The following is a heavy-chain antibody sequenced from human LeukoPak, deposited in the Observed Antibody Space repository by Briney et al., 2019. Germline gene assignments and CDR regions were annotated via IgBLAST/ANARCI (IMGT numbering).Heavy chain of an antibody. Sequence: PGGSQRLSCAASGFTYSTYAMHWVRQAPGKGLEWVAVISYDGSNKYYADSMKGRFTISRDNAKNSLYLQMNSLRAEDTAVYYCVTTWGAHYWYFDLWGRGALVTVSS. D-gene: IGHD1-26*01. V-gene: IGHV3-30-3*01. CDR3: VTTWGAHYWYFDL. J-gene: IGHJ2*01. CDR1: GFTYSTYA. CDR2: ISYDGSNK.